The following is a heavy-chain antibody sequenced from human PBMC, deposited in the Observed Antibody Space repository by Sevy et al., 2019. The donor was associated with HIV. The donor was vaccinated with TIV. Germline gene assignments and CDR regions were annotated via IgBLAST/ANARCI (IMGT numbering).Heavy chain of an antibody. CDR3: ARDQRNSSGWYYYYYYMDV. V-gene: IGHV3-74*01. J-gene: IGHJ6*03. CDR2: INSDGSST. D-gene: IGHD6-19*01. Sequence: GGSLRLSCAASGFTFSSYWMHWVRQAPGKGLVWVSRINSDGSSTSYADSVKGRFTISRDNAKNTPYLQMNSLRAKDTAVYYCARDQRNSSGWYYYYYYMDVWGKGTTVTVSS. CDR1: GFTFSSYW.